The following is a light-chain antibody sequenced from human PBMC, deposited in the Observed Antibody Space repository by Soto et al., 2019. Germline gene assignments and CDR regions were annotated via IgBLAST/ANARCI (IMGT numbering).Light chain of an antibody. V-gene: IGLV2-14*01. CDR3: SSYTGSSTLLYV. CDR2: DGS. J-gene: IGLJ1*01. CDR1: SSDVGGYNY. Sequence: QSALTQPASVSGSPGQSITISCTGTSSDVGGYNYVSWYQQHPGKAPKLMIYDGSNRPSGVSNRFSGSKSGNTASLTISGLQAEDEADYYCSSYTGSSTLLYVFGTGTKLTVL.